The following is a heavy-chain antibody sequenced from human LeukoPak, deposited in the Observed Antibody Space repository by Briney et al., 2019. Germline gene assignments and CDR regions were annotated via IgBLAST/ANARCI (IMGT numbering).Heavy chain of an antibody. CDR3: ARVTPDDYVWGSYRSLGDYYYYMDV. CDR1: GGTFSSYA. CDR2: IIPIFGTA. Sequence: GASVKVSCKASGGTFSSYAISWVRQAPGQGLEWMGGIIPIFGTANYAQKFQGRVTITADESTSTAYMELSSLRSEDTAVYYCARVTPDDYVWGSYRSLGDYYYYMDVWGKGTTVTVSS. D-gene: IGHD3-16*02. V-gene: IGHV1-69*13. J-gene: IGHJ6*03.